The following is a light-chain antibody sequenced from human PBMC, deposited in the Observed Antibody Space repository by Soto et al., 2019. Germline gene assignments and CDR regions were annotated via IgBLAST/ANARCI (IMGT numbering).Light chain of an antibody. CDR1: SSNIGKNF. Sequence: QSVLTQPPSVSAAPGQKVTISCSGSSSNIGKNFVSWYQHIPGTAPKLVIHDTSGRPSGIPDRFSGSKSGTSAILGITGLQTGDEATYYCWTWDSSLSAGVFGGGTKLTVL. J-gene: IGLJ3*02. V-gene: IGLV1-51*01. CDR2: DTS. CDR3: WTWDSSLSAGV.